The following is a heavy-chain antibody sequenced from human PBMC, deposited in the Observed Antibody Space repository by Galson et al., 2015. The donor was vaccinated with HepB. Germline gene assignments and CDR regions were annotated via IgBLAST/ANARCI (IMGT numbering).Heavy chain of an antibody. CDR1: GYTFTSNG. CDR3: ARDALLTYYYETRGILFDY. J-gene: IGHJ4*02. CDR2: ISAYSGHT. Sequence: SVKVSCKASGYTFTSNGISWVRQAPGQGLEWMGWISAYSGHTNYAQKLQGRVTMTTDTSTTTAYMELRSLKSDDTAVYYCARDALLTYYYETRGILFDYWGQGTLVTVSS. V-gene: IGHV1-18*01. D-gene: IGHD3-22*01.